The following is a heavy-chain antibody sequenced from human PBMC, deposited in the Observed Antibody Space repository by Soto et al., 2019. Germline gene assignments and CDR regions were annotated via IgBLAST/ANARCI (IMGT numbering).Heavy chain of an antibody. D-gene: IGHD3-10*01. CDR1: GGSISSSSYY. V-gene: IGHV4-39*01. Sequence: QLQLQESGPGLVKPSETLSLTCTVSGGSISSSSYYWGWIRQPPGKGLAWIGSIYYSGSTYYNPSLKSRVTISVDTSKFQFALKLSSVTAADTAVYYCARHPSITMVRGVIRGSNWFDPWGQGTLVTVSS. J-gene: IGHJ5*02. CDR3: ARHPSITMVRGVIRGSNWFDP. CDR2: IYYSGST.